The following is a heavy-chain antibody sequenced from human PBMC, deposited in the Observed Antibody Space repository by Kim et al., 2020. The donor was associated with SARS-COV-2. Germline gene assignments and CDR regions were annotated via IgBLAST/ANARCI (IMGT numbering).Heavy chain of an antibody. D-gene: IGHD2-8*01. CDR1: GYTFTGYY. Sequence: ASVKVSCKASGYTFTGYYMHWVRQAPGQGLEWMGWINPNSGGTNYAQKFQGRVTMTSDPFISTAYMELSRLRSDDTAVYYCARDHETRCMPWGQGTLVTVSS. V-gene: IGHV1-2*02. CDR2: INPNSGGT. J-gene: IGHJ5*02. CDR3: ARDHETRCMP.